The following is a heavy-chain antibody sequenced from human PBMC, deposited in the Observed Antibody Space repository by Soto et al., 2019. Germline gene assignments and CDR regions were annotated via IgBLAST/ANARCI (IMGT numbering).Heavy chain of an antibody. CDR1: GGSFRGYY. CDR2: INHSGST. J-gene: IGHJ3*01. Sequence: QVQLQRWGAGLLRPSETLSLTCAVSGGSFRGYYWTWLRQSPGRGLEWIGEINHSGSTNSNPSLKSRLTISVDTSKTQFSMNLTSVTAADAAVYYCARGRGFMSRNALDLWGQGTRAIVSS. CDR3: ARGRGFMSRNALDL. V-gene: IGHV4-34*01.